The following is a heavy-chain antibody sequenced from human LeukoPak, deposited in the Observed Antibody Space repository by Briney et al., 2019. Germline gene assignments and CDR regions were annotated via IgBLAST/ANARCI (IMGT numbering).Heavy chain of an antibody. V-gene: IGHV4-59*01. D-gene: IGHD6-19*01. CDR3: ARRVAGTAGFDY. CDR2: IYYSGST. CDR1: GGSISSYY. Sequence: SETLSLTCTVSGGSISSYYWSWIRQPPGKGLEWIGYIYYSGSTNYSPSLKSRVTISVDTSKNQFSLKLSSVTAADMAVYYCARRVAGTAGFDYWGQGTLVTVSS. J-gene: IGHJ4*02.